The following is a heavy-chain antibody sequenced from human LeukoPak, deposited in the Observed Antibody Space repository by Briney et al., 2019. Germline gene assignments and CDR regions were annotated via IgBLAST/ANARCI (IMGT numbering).Heavy chain of an antibody. CDR1: GFTFSSYG. J-gene: IGHJ3*02. Sequence: PGGSLRLSCAASGFTFSSYGMSWVRQAPGKGLEGLSAISGSCGSTYYADSVKGRFTISRDNSKNTLYLQMNSLRAEDTAVYYCAKATVRYFDWPQGALAFDIWGQGTMVTVSS. D-gene: IGHD3-9*01. CDR3: AKATVRYFDWPQGALAFDI. V-gene: IGHV3-23*01. CDR2: ISGSCGST.